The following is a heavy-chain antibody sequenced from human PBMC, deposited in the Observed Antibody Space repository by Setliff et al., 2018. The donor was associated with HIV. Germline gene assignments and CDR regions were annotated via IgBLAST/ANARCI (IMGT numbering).Heavy chain of an antibody. CDR2: IYTTGGT. CDR1: GVSIPTNY. CDR3: AREVGARSGSVY. D-gene: IGHD1-26*01. Sequence: PSETLSLTCNISGVSIPTNYWNWIRQPAGKGLEWIGRIYTTGGTNYNPALKSRVTMSIDTSKNQISLKSNSVTAADTAIYYCAREVGARSGSVYWGQGMLVTVSS. V-gene: IGHV4-4*07. J-gene: IGHJ4*02.